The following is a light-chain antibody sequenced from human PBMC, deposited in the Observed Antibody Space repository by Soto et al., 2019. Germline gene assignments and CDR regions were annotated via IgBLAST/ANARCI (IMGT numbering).Light chain of an antibody. V-gene: IGLV2-23*02. CDR2: EVT. J-gene: IGLJ3*02. Sequence: QSVLAQPASVSGSPGQSITISCTGTSNDVGSYDLVSWYQHHPGKAPKLLIYEVTKRPSGASNRFSGSKSGETASLTISGLQPEDEADYYCCSYAGSTTFLVLGGGTKLTVL. CDR1: SNDVGSYDL. CDR3: CSYAGSTTFLV.